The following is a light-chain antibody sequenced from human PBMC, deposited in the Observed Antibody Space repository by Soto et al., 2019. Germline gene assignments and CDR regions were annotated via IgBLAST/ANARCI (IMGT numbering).Light chain of an antibody. CDR3: SSYAASNNSYFV. CDR1: SSDVGGYNY. Sequence: QSALTQPASVSGSPGQSITISCTGTSSDVGGYNYVSWYQQYPGRAPKLMIYEVTKRPSGVPDRFSGSKSGNTASLTVPGLQAEDEADYYCSSYAASNNSYFVFGGGTKLTVL. V-gene: IGLV2-8*01. J-gene: IGLJ3*02. CDR2: EVT.